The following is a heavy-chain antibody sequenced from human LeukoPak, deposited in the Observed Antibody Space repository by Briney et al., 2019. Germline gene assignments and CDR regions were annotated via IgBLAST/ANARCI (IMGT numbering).Heavy chain of an antibody. Sequence: SETLSLTCTVSGYSISSGYYWSWIRQPPGKGLEWIGYIYYSGSTNYNPSLKSRLTISVDTSKNQFSLKLSSVAAADTAVYYCARGPMVRGVPFFDYWGQGTLVTVSS. CDR2: IYYSGST. CDR3: ARGPMVRGVPFFDY. D-gene: IGHD3-10*01. CDR1: GYSISSGYY. V-gene: IGHV4-61*01. J-gene: IGHJ4*02.